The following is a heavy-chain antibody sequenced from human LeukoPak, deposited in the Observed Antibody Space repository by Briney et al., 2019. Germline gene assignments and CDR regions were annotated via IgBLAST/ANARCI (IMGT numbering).Heavy chain of an antibody. CDR1: GINFADYA. V-gene: IGHV3-43*02. Sequence: GGSLRLSCVVSGINFADYAMHWVRQPPGKGLEWVSLISADGGSTFSADSVKGRFSISRDNSKNSLYLQMNSLRSEDTAMYYCAKESGKFDYWGQEPRSPSPQ. J-gene: IGHJ4*01. CDR2: ISADGGST. CDR3: AKESGKFDY.